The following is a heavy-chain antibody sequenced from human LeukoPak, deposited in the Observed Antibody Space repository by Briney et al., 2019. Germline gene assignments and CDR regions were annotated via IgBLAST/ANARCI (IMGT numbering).Heavy chain of an antibody. CDR2: IRYDGSDK. Sequence: GGSLRLSCAASGFTFNNYGMHWVRQAPGKGLEWVAFIRYDGSDKYYADSVKGRFTISRDNSKNTLYLQMNSLRAEDTAVYYCTRDQRKYCSRTTCFVFDIWGQGTVVSVSS. V-gene: IGHV3-30*02. J-gene: IGHJ3*02. D-gene: IGHD2-2*01. CDR3: TRDQRKYCSRTTCFVFDI. CDR1: GFTFNNYG.